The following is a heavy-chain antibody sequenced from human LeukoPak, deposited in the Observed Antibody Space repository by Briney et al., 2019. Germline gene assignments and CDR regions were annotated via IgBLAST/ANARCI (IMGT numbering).Heavy chain of an antibody. D-gene: IGHD2-21*02. CDR1: GGSISTYY. Sequence: RTSETLSLTCTVSGGSISTYYWSWIRRPPGKGLEWIGSIYYSGSTYYNPSLKSRVTISVDTSKNQFSLKLSSVTAADTAVYYCARLLRGGFDYWGQGTLVTVSS. CDR2: IYYSGST. V-gene: IGHV4-59*05. J-gene: IGHJ4*02. CDR3: ARLLRGGFDY.